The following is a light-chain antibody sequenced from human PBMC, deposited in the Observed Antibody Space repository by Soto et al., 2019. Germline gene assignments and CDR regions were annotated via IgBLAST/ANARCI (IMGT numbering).Light chain of an antibody. CDR1: QSVSSSY. CDR2: DAS. Sequence: ETVLTQSPGTLSLSPGERATLSCRASQSVSSSYLAWYQQKPGQAPRLLIYDASSRATGIPDRFSCSGSGTDFPLTISRLEPEDFAVYYCQQYVRSPPAWTFGQGTKVEI. J-gene: IGKJ1*01. CDR3: QQYVRSPPAWT. V-gene: IGKV3-20*01.